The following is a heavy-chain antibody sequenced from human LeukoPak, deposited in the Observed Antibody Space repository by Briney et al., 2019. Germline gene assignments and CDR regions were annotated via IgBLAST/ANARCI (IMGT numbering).Heavy chain of an antibody. Sequence: GESLKISCKASGYTFTSYGISWVRQAPGQGLEWMGWISAYNGNTHYAQKLQGRVTMTTDTSTSTAYMELRSLRSDDTAVYYCARVGHGLNWNDQTYYYGMEVWGQGTTVTVSS. D-gene: IGHD1-1*01. CDR2: ISAYNGNT. V-gene: IGHV1-18*01. CDR3: ARVGHGLNWNDQTYYYGMEV. CDR1: GYTFTSYG. J-gene: IGHJ6*02.